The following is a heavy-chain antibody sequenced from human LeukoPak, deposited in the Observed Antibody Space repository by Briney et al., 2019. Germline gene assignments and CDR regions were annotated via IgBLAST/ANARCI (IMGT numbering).Heavy chain of an antibody. CDR1: GFTFSRYW. CDR3: ARDLRDNNF. Sequence: GGSLRLSCAASGFTFSRYWMHWVLQAPGKGLVWVSRINGDGRTTNYADSVKGRFTISRDNARDTVYLQVNGLRADDTAVYYCARDLRDNNFWGQGTLVTVSS. CDR2: INGDGRTT. D-gene: IGHD5-24*01. V-gene: IGHV3-74*01. J-gene: IGHJ4*02.